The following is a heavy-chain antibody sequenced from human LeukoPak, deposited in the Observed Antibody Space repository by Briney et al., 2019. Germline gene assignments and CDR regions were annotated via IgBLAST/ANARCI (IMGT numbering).Heavy chain of an antibody. CDR3: AKGEFTVTAYYSYGMDV. V-gene: IGHV3-23*01. J-gene: IGHJ6*04. D-gene: IGHD4-17*01. Sequence: GGSLSLSCAASGLSFRNYAMSWVRLAPATGVEGVSAVSGRCGSTYYAHPVHRPFTISRDNSHDKTYLPMNSLRAEDTAVYYCAKGEFTVTAYYSYGMDVWGKGTTVTVSS. CDR1: GLSFRNYA. CDR2: VSGRCGST.